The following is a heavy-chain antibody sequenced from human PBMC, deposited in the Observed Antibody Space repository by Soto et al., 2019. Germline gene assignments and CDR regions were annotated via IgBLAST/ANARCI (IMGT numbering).Heavy chain of an antibody. CDR2: IWYDGSNK. V-gene: IGHV3-33*01. CDR3: TRTLMCSSGNCSPN. J-gene: IGHJ4*02. Sequence: GGSLRLSCAASGFTFSSYGMHWVRQAPGKGLEWVAAIWYDGSNKYYADSVKGRFTISRDDAKNSVYLQMNSLRAEDTAVYYCTRTLMCSSGNCSPNWGQGTQVTVSS. D-gene: IGHD2-15*01. CDR1: GFTFSSYG.